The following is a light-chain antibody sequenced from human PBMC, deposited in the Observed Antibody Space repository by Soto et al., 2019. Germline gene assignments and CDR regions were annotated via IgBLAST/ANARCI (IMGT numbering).Light chain of an antibody. V-gene: IGKV1-39*01. CDR3: QQSYSTPT. CDR2: AAS. Sequence: DIQMTQSPSSLSASVGDRVTITCRASQSISSYLNWYQQKPGKAPKLLIYAASNLQSGVPSRFSGSGSGTDFTLTISRLQPEDFATFYCQQSYSTPTVGQGTKLEIK. J-gene: IGKJ2*01. CDR1: QSISSY.